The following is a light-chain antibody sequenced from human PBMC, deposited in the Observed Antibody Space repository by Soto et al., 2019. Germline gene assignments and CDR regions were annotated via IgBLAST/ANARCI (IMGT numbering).Light chain of an antibody. V-gene: IGKV1-39*01. J-gene: IGKJ4*01. Sequence: DILMTQSPSSLSASVGDRVTITCRASQNINRYLNWYQQKPGKAPKVLILVASSLESGVPSRFSGSGSGTDFTLTISSLQPEDFATYYCQQSYSSRLTFGGGTKVDIK. CDR2: VAS. CDR1: QNINRY. CDR3: QQSYSSRLT.